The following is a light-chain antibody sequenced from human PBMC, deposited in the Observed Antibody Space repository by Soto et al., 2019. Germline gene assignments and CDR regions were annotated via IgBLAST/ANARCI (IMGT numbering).Light chain of an antibody. CDR1: QTIRSNY. CDR2: GAS. CDR3: QQYGSSPWT. Sequence: ETVLTQSPGTLSLSPGERANLSCRDSQTIRSNYLAWYQQTPGQAPRRLIYGASNRATGIADMFSGSGSGTDFTLIISRLEPEDFALYYCQQYGSSPWTFGQGTKVEIK. J-gene: IGKJ1*01. V-gene: IGKV3-20*01.